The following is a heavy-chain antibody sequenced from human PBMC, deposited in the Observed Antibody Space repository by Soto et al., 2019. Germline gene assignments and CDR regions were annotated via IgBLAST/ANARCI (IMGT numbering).Heavy chain of an antibody. CDR3: ARAYDFWGGMDV. V-gene: IGHV1-3*05. D-gene: IGHD3-3*01. CDR1: GYTFTSYA. CDR2: INAGNGNT. J-gene: IGHJ6*02. Sequence: QVQLVQSGAEEKKPGASVKVSCKASGYTFTSYAMHWVRQAPGQRLEWMGWINAGNGNTKYSQKFQGRVTITSDTPASTAYMELSSLRSEDTAVYYCARAYDFWGGMDVWGQGTTVTVSS.